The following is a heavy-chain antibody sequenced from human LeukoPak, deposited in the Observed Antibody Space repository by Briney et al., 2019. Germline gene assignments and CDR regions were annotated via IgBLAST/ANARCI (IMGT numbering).Heavy chain of an antibody. V-gene: IGHV4-39*01. CDR2: IYYSGST. J-gene: IGHJ4*02. Sequence: SETLSLTCTVSGGSISSSNYYRGWIRQPPGKGLEWIGSIYYSGSTYYNPSVRSRVTISVDTSKNQFSLKLRSVTAADTAVYYCARHRKLRYFDWSWGQGTLVTVSS. CDR3: ARHRKLRYFDWS. CDR1: GGSISSSNYY. D-gene: IGHD3-9*01.